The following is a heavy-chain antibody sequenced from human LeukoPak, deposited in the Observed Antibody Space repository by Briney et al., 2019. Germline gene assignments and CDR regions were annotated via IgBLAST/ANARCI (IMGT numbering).Heavy chain of an antibody. Sequence: GGSLRLSCAASGFTFSDYYMSWIRQAPGKGLEWVSYISSSGGTIYYADSVKGRFTISRDNAKNSLYLQMNSLRAEDTAVYYCARESGYCSSTSCTTYYYMDVWGKGTTVTVSS. V-gene: IGHV3-11*04. D-gene: IGHD2-2*01. CDR2: ISSSGGTI. CDR1: GFTFSDYY. J-gene: IGHJ6*03. CDR3: ARESGYCSSTSCTTYYYMDV.